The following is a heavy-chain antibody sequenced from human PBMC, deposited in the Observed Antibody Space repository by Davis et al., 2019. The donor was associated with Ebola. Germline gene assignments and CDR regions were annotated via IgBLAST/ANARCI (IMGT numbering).Heavy chain of an antibody. Sequence: PGGPLRLSCAASGFTFSSYAMHWVRQAPGKGLEWVAVISYDGSNKYYADSVKGRFTISRDNSKNTLYLQMNSLRAEDTAVYYCARVIVGATVHWGQGTLVTVSS. CDR1: GFTFSSYA. CDR3: ARVIVGATVH. CDR2: ISYDGSNK. V-gene: IGHV3-30-3*01. D-gene: IGHD1-26*01. J-gene: IGHJ4*02.